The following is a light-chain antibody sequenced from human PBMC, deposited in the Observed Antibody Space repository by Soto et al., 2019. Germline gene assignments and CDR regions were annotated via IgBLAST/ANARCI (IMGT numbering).Light chain of an antibody. Sequence: EVVLTQSPDTLSLSPGETATLSCRASQSLRPTYVAWYQQKPGQAPRLLIYGASFRATDIPNRFSGRGSGTDFTLSISRLEPEDFAVYYCQQYVTSPRTF. J-gene: IGKJ1*01. CDR3: QQYVTSPRT. V-gene: IGKV3-20*01. CDR1: QSLRPTY. CDR2: GAS.